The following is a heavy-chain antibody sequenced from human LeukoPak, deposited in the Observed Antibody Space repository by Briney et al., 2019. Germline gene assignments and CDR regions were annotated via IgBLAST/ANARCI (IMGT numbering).Heavy chain of an antibody. CDR1: GGSVSSYY. Sequence: PSETLSLTCTVSGGSVSSYYWSWIRQPPGEGLEWIGYIYYSGSTNYNPSLKSRVTISVDTSKNQFSLKLSSVTAADTAVYYCARVLGGRGVVPAPMFIWGQGTLVTVSS. CDR2: IYYSGST. D-gene: IGHD2-2*01. CDR3: ARVLGGRGVVPAPMFI. V-gene: IGHV4-59*02. J-gene: IGHJ4*02.